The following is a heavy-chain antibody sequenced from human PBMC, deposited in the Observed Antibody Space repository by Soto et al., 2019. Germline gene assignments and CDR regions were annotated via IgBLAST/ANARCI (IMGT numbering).Heavy chain of an antibody. CDR2: TTSQSYGGTT. V-gene: IGHV3-49*04. J-gene: IGHJ6*02. CDR3: ARGGDYYGMDV. Sequence: GGSLRLSCAASGFTFSYAWMTWVRQAPGKGLEWVAFTTSQSYGGTTEYAASVKGRFSISRDDSKNIAYLQMNSLQTADTAIYYCARGGDYYGMDVWGQGTTVTVSS. CDR1: GFTFSYAW. D-gene: IGHD3-3*01.